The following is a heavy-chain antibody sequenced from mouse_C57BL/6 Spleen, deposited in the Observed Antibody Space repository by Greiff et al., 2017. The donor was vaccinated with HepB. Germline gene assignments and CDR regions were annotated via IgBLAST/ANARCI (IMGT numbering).Heavy chain of an antibody. CDR2: ISSGGSYT. CDR3: ARQGDYGGFAY. CDR1: GFTFSSYG. D-gene: IGHD2-4*01. Sequence: EVQLKESGGDLVKPGGSLKLSCAASGFTFSSYGMSWVRQTPDKRLEWVATISSGGSYTYYPDSVKGRFTISRDNAKNTLYLQMSSLKSEDTAMYYCARQGDYGGFAYWGQGTLVTVSA. J-gene: IGHJ3*01. V-gene: IGHV5-6*01.